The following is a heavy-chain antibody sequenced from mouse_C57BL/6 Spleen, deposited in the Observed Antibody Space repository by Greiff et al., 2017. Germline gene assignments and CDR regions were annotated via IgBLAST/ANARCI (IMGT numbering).Heavy chain of an antibody. CDR3: ARGYYYAMDY. Sequence: VQLQQSGPELVKPGASVKIPCKASGYTFTDYNMHWVKQSHGKSLEWIGYINPNNGGTSYNQKFKGKATLTVNKSSSTAYMELRSLTSEDSAVYYCARGYYYAMDYWGQGTSVTVSS. CDR1: GYTFTDYN. CDR2: INPNNGGT. J-gene: IGHJ4*01. V-gene: IGHV1-22*01.